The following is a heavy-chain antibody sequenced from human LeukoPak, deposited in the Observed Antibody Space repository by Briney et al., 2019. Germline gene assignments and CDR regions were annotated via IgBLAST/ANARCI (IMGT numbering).Heavy chain of an antibody. V-gene: IGHV1-18*01. Sequence: ASVKVSCKASGYTFTSYGISWVRQAPGQGLEWMGWISAYNGNTNYAQKLQGRVTMTTDTSTSTAYMELRSLRSDDTAVYYCASGYSGYDYTSDFDYWGQGTLVTVSS. CDR2: ISAYNGNT. CDR1: GYTFTSYG. CDR3: ASGYSGYDYTSDFDY. J-gene: IGHJ4*02. D-gene: IGHD5-12*01.